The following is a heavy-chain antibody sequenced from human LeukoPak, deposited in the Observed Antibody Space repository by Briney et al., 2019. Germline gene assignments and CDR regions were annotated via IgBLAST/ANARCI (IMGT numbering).Heavy chain of an antibody. J-gene: IGHJ4*02. CDR2: INHSGST. D-gene: IGHD6-13*01. CDR3: ARGGIAAPY. CDR1: GGSFSGYY. V-gene: IGHV4-34*01. Sequence: SETLSLTCAVYGGSFSGYYWSWIRQPPGKGLEWIGEINHSGSTNYNPSLKSRVTISVDTSKNQFSLKLSSVTAADTAVYYCARGGIAAPYWGQGTLVTVSS.